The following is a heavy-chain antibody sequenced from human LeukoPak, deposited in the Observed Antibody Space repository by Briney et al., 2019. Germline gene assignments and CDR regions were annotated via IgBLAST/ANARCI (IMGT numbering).Heavy chain of an antibody. V-gene: IGHV4-4*07. D-gene: IGHD2-15*01. CDR3: ARDPGSCSGGSCYSDAFDI. Sequence: SETLSLTCTVSGGSISSYYWSWIRQPAGKGLEWIGRIYTSGSTNYNPSLKSRVTMSVDTSKNQFSLKLSSVTAADTVVYYCARDPGSCSGGSCYSDAFDIWGQGTMVTVSS. CDR2: IYTSGST. J-gene: IGHJ3*02. CDR1: GGSISSYY.